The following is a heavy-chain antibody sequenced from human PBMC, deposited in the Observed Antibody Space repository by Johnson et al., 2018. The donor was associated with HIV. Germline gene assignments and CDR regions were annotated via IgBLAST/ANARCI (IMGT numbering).Heavy chain of an antibody. V-gene: IGHV3-11*04. Sequence: QVQLVESGGGLVKPGGSLRLSCAASGFTFNDYYMSWIRQAPGKGLEWVSYISNSGSSVYYADSVKGRFTISRDNAKNSLYFQMNSLRAEDTAVYYCARSKYCRGGSCPDGFDIWGQGTMVIVSS. CDR2: ISNSGSSV. CDR1: GFTFNDYY. CDR3: ARSKYCRGGSCPDGFDI. J-gene: IGHJ3*02. D-gene: IGHD2-15*01.